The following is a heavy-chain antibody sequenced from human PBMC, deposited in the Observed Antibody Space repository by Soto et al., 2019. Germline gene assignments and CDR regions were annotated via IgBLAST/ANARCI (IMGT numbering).Heavy chain of an antibody. CDR1: GGSISSGGYF. D-gene: IGHD1-26*01. CDR3: ARSEATGLDH. J-gene: IGHJ4*02. CDR2: IYHSGST. V-gene: IGHV4-30-2*01. Sequence: SETLSLTCAVSGGSISSGGYFWTWIRQTPGKGLEWIGYIYHSGSTNYNPSLKSRVTISVDKSKNHFSLKLSSVTAADTAVYYCARSEATGLDHWGQGTLVTVSS.